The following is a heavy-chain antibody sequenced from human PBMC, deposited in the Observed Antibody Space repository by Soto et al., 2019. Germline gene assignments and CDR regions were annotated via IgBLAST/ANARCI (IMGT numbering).Heavy chain of an antibody. V-gene: IGHV3-23*01. J-gene: IGHJ4*02. CDR1: GFTFSSYA. Sequence: PGGSLRLSCAASGFTFSSYAMSWVRQAPGKGLEWVSTISGSGGSTYYADSVKGRFTISRDNSNNTLYLQMNSLRAEDTAVYYCAKDPSFSGFYYFDYWGQGTLVTVSS. CDR2: ISGSGGST. D-gene: IGHD1-26*01. CDR3: AKDPSFSGFYYFDY.